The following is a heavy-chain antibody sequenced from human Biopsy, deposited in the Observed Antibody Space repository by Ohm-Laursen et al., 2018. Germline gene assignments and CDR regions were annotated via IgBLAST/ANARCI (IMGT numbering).Heavy chain of an antibody. CDR2: ISYTGGI. V-gene: IGHV4-59*01. Sequence: GTLSLTCTVSGGSIGGYHWSWIRKSPGKGLEWLAYISYTGGIASNPSLNGRATMSLNTPKNQFSLRLIYVTAADTAVYYCARMPHFDYWGQGILVTVSS. D-gene: IGHD2-2*01. J-gene: IGHJ4*02. CDR3: ARMPHFDY. CDR1: GGSIGGYH.